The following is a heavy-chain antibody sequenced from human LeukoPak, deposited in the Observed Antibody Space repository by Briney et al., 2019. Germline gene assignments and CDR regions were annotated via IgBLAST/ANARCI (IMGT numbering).Heavy chain of an antibody. CDR2: ISSNGGST. CDR3: AKEAKYDSSGYTNPLGIDY. D-gene: IGHD3-22*01. J-gene: IGHJ4*02. CDR1: GFTFSSYA. Sequence: GRSLRLSCAASGFTFSSYAMHWVRQAPGKGLEYVSAISSNGGSTYYANSVKGRFTISRDNSKNTLYLQMNSLRAEDTAVYYCAKEAKYDSSGYTNPLGIDYWGQGTLVTVSS. V-gene: IGHV3-64*01.